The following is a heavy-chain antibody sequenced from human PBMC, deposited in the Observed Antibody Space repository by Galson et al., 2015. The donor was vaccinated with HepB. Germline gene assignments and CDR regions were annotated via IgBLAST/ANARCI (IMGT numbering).Heavy chain of an antibody. V-gene: IGHV1-46*03. CDR2: ISPSGGTT. CDR1: GYTFTSYY. J-gene: IGHJ4*02. Sequence: SCKASGYTFTSYYMHWVRQAPGQGLEWMGIISPSGGTTSYARKFQGRVTMTSDTSTSTVYMELSGLTSEDTAVYYCARVYSYDFLGDYWGQGTLVTVSS. D-gene: IGHD3/OR15-3a*01. CDR3: ARVYSYDFLGDY.